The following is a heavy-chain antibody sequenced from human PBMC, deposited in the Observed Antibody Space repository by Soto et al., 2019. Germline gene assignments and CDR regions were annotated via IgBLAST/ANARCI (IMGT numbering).Heavy chain of an antibody. J-gene: IGHJ3*02. CDR1: GYTFTSYD. CDR2: MKPNSGNT. Sequence: QVQLVQSGAEVKKPGASVKVSCKASGYTFTSYDINWVRQATGQGLEWMGWMKPNSGNTGYAQKFQGRVTMPRNTSISKAYMELRSLRSEDTAVYYCARGINYYDAGDDAFDIWGQGTMVTVSS. CDR3: ARGINYYDAGDDAFDI. D-gene: IGHD3-10*01. V-gene: IGHV1-8*01.